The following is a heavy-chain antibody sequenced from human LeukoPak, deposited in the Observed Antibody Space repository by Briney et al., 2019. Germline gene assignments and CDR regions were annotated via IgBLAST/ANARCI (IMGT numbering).Heavy chain of an antibody. CDR2: ISAYNGNT. CDR3: ARFYDSSGYYPTNFDY. CDR1: GYTFTSYG. V-gene: IGHV1-18*01. D-gene: IGHD3-22*01. J-gene: IGHJ4*02. Sequence: ASVKVSCKASGYTFTSYGISWVRQAPGQGLEWMGWISAYNGNTNYAQKLQGRVTMTTDTSTSTAYMELRSLRSDDTAAYYCARFYDSSGYYPTNFDYWGQGTLVTVSS.